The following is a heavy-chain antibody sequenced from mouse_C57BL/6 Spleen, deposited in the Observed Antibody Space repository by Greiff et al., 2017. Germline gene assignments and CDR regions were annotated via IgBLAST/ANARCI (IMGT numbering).Heavy chain of an antibody. CDR1: GYTFTDYY. D-gene: IGHD1-1*01. CDR2: IYPGSGNT. CDR3: ARGGDYGSGNY. J-gene: IGHJ2*01. V-gene: IGHV1-76*01. Sequence: QVHVKQSGAELVRPGASVKLSCKASGYTFTDYYINWVKQRPGQGLEWIARIYPGSGNTYYNEKFKGKATLTAEKSSSTAYMQLSSLTSEDSAVYFCARGGDYGSGNYWGQGTTLTVSS.